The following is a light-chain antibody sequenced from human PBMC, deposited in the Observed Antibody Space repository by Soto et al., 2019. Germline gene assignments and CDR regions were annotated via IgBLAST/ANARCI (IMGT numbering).Light chain of an antibody. CDR3: KQYNNWPRT. Sequence: DIEMTQTPSFVSASLGDRVTITCRASQGISSWLAWYQQKPGKAHKLLIYAATILQSGVHSRFSGSESGTDFSLTIRSLQPEDFAVYYCKQYNNWPRTFGQGTKVDIK. V-gene: IGKV1D-12*01. CDR2: AAT. J-gene: IGKJ1*01. CDR1: QGISSW.